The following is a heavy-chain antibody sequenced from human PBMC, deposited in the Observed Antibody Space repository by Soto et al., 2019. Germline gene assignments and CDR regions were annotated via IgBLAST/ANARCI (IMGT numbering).Heavy chain of an antibody. D-gene: IGHD6-13*01. J-gene: IGHJ5*02. CDR1: GGSFSGYY. V-gene: IGHV4-34*01. CDR2: INHSGST. CDR3: ARSGYSSSGRRTGWFDP. Sequence: PSETLSLTCAVYGGSFSGYYWSWIRQPPGKGLEWIGEINHSGSTNYNPSLKSRVTISVDTSKNQFSLKLSSVTAADTAVYYCARSGYSSSGRRTGWFDPWGRGTLVTVSS.